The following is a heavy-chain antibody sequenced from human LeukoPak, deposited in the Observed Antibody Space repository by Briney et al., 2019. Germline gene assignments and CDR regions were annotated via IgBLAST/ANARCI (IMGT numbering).Heavy chain of an antibody. CDR1: GVSIGTYY. V-gene: IGHV4-59*08. Sequence: SETLSLTCTVSGVSIGTYYWSWIRQPPGKGLEWIGYIYYSGSTNYNPSLKSRVTISVDTSKNQFSLKLSSVTAADTAVYYCARRATDWYFDYWGQGTLVTVSS. CDR3: ARRATDWYFDY. J-gene: IGHJ4*02. CDR2: IYYSGST. D-gene: IGHD2-21*01.